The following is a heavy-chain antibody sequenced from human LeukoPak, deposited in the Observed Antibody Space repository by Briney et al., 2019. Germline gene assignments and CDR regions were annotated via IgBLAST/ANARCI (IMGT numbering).Heavy chain of an antibody. J-gene: IGHJ6*03. V-gene: IGHV1-69*05. CDR2: IIPIFGTA. D-gene: IGHD4-11*01. CDR3: AREYSNWGANYYYYYYMDV. CDR1: GGTFSSYA. Sequence: GASVKVSCKASGGTFSSYAISWVRQAPGQGLEWMGRIIPIFGTANYAQKFQGRVTITTDESTSTAYMELSSLRSEDTAVYYCAREYSNWGANYYYYYYMDVWGKGTTVTVSS.